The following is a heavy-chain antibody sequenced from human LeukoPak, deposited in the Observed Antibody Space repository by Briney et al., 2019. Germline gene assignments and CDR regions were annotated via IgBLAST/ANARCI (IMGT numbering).Heavy chain of an antibody. CDR1: GFTFSSYS. CDR2: ISSSSSYI. V-gene: IGHV3-21*01. CDR3: ARDSRVGPDYYFDY. Sequence: GGSLRLSCAASGFTFSSYSMNWVRQAPGKGLEWVSSISSSSSYIYYADSVKGRFTISRDNAKNSLYLQMNSLRDEDTAVYYCARDSRVGPDYYFDYWGQGTLVTVSS. D-gene: IGHD3/OR15-3a*01. J-gene: IGHJ4*02.